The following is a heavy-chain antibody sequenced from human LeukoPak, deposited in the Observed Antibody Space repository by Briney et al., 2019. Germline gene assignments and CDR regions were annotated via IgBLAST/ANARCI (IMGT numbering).Heavy chain of an antibody. CDR3: ARDSITIFGVVIN. CDR2: ISGTGGRT. Sequence: GGSLRLSCAASGFTFSSYAMSWVRQAPGKGLEWVSAISGTGGRTYYADSVKGRFTISRDNAKNSVYLQMNSLRAEDTAVYYCARDSITIFGVVINWGQGTLVTVSS. V-gene: IGHV3-23*01. D-gene: IGHD3-3*01. J-gene: IGHJ4*02. CDR1: GFTFSSYA.